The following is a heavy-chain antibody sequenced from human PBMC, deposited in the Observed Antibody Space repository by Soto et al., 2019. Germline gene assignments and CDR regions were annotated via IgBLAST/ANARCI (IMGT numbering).Heavy chain of an antibody. D-gene: IGHD2-15*01. J-gene: IGHJ4*02. V-gene: IGHV3-48*02. CDR3: AKYCSSYVCFDY. Sequence: PGGSLRLSCASSGFTFSPCSMNWVRQAPGKGLEWVSFISGSGDTKYYADSVKGRFTISRDNAKNSLYQQMSSLRDEHTAVYCCAKYCSSYVCFDYWGQGTLGTVAS. CDR2: ISGSGDTK. CDR1: GFTFSPCS.